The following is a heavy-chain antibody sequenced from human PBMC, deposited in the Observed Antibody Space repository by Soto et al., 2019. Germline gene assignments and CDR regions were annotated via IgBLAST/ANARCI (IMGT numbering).Heavy chain of an antibody. CDR2: IYYSGST. CDR1: GGSISSYY. CDR3: ARVTAGDNWFDP. J-gene: IGHJ5*02. D-gene: IGHD3-10*01. Sequence: PSETLSLTCTVSGGSISSYYWSWIRQPPGKGLEWIGYIYYSGSTYYNPSLKSRVTISVDTSKNQFSLKLSSVTAADTAVYYCARVTAGDNWFDPWGQGTLVTVSS. V-gene: IGHV4-30-4*01.